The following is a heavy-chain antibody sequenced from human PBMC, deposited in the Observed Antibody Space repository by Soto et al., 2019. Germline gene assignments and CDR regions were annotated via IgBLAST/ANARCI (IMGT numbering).Heavy chain of an antibody. J-gene: IGHJ5*02. CDR1: GDSITNYY. CDR2: IYYTGST. V-gene: IGHV4-59*01. Sequence: SETLSLTCTVSGDSITNYYWSWIRQPPGKGLEWVGNIYYTGSTNYNPSLKSRVTISIDTSKNQFSLRLSSVTAADMAVYYCARDSRVPTWGQGTLVTVSS. CDR3: ARDSRVPT.